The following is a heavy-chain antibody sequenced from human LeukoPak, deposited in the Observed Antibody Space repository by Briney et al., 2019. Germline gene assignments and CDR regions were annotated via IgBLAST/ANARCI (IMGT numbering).Heavy chain of an antibody. V-gene: IGHV1-46*01. CDR1: GYTFTSYY. CDR2: INPNGGST. D-gene: IGHD1-7*01. Sequence: ASVKVSCKASGYTFTSYYMHWVRQAPGQGLEWMGIINPNGGSTSYAQKFQGRVTMTRDTSTSTVYMELSSLRSEDTAVYYCARKERTGTTWFDPWGQGTLVTASS. CDR3: ARKERTGTTWFDP. J-gene: IGHJ5*02.